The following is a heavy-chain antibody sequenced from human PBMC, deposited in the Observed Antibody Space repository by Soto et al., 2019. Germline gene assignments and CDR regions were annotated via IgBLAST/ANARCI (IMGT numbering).Heavy chain of an antibody. CDR3: VRDGNY. J-gene: IGHJ4*02. V-gene: IGHV4-61*01. Sequence: QVQLQESGPGLVKPSETLSLTCTVSGGSVSSGSYYWSWIRQSPGKGLEWIGYIYNSGSTNYNPSLKSRFTISVDTSKNQFSLKLSSVTAADTALYYCVRDGNYWGQGTLVTVSS. CDR2: IYNSGST. CDR1: GGSVSSGSYY.